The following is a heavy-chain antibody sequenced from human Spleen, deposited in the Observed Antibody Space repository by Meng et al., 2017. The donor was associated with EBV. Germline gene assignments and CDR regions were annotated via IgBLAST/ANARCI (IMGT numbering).Heavy chain of an antibody. V-gene: IGHV1-18*01. D-gene: IGHD3-3*01. J-gene: IGHJ4*02. CDR2: ISAYNGNT. CDR3: ARARDYDLWSGYPNFDY. CDR1: GYTFISYG. Sequence: VQSEAEVKKPGGLVKVSWKAAGYTFISYGFSWVRQAHGKGLEWMGWISAYNGNTKYAKNFQGRVIMATETSTTTAYMELRSLRSDDTAVYYCARARDYDLWSGYPNFDYWGQGTLVTVSS.